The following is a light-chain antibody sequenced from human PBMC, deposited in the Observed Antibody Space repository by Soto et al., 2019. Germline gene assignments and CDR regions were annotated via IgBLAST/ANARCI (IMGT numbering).Light chain of an antibody. Sequence: DLQMTKSPTSLSASVGDRVTITCRASQGIRNYVAWYQQIPWKAPKLLIYAASTLQSGVPSRFSGSGSGTDFTLTINGLQPEDVATYTCQKYSSVPVFGPGTKVEIK. CDR3: QKYSSVPV. CDR1: QGIRNY. CDR2: AAS. V-gene: IGKV1-27*01. J-gene: IGKJ3*01.